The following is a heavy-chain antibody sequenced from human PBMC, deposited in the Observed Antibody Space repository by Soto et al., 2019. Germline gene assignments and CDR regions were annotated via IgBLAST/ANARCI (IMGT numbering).Heavy chain of an antibody. Sequence: SETLSLTCAVYGGSFSGYSWGWIRQPPGKGLEWVGEIHPSGSTNYNPSLKSRVTISVDTSKSQFSLKLNSVTAADTAMYYCARGVLGRSSSWYGPWGQGTLVTVSS. CDR1: GGSFSGYS. J-gene: IGHJ5*02. CDR3: ARGVLGRSSSWYGP. D-gene: IGHD6-13*01. V-gene: IGHV4-34*01. CDR2: IHPSGST.